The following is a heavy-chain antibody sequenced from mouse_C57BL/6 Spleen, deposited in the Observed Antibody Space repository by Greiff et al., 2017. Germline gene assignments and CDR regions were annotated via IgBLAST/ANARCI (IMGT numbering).Heavy chain of an antibody. CDR2: IRNKANNHAT. Sequence: EVKLVESGGGLVQPGGSMKLSCAASGFTFSDAWMDWVRQSPEKGLEWVADIRNKANNHATYYAEYVKGRFTISRDDSKSSVYLQMNSLRAEDTGIYYCTRFSYGYDVGFAYWGLGTLVTVSA. CDR3: TRFSYGYDVGFAY. CDR1: GFTFSDAW. J-gene: IGHJ3*01. D-gene: IGHD2-2*01. V-gene: IGHV6-6*01.